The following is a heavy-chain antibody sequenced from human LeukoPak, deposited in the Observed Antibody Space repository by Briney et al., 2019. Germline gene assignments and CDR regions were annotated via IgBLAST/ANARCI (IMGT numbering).Heavy chain of an antibody. CDR3: ARTNYDFWSAVDY. Sequence: SETLSLTCTVSGGSISSGDYYWSWIRQPPGKGLEWIGYIYYSGSTYYNPSLKSRVTISVDTSKNQFSLKLSSVTAADTAVYYCARTNYDFWSAVDYWGQGTLVTVSS. V-gene: IGHV4-30-4*02. J-gene: IGHJ4*02. D-gene: IGHD3-3*01. CDR1: GGSISSGDYY. CDR2: IYYSGST.